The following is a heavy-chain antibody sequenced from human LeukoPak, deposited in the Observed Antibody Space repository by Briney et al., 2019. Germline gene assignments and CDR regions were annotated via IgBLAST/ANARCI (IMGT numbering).Heavy chain of an antibody. D-gene: IGHD1-1*01. Sequence: ASVKVSCKASGYTFTSYGISWVRQAPGQGLEWMGWISAYNGNTNYAQKLQGRVTMTTDTSTSTACVELRSLRSDDTAVYYCARDGTTPRVSFDYWGQGTLVTVSS. CDR3: ARDGTTPRVSFDY. J-gene: IGHJ4*02. V-gene: IGHV1-18*01. CDR1: GYTFTSYG. CDR2: ISAYNGNT.